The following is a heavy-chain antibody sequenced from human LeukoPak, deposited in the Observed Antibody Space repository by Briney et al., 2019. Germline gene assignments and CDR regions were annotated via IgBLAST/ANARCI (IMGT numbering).Heavy chain of an antibody. CDR1: GFTLSSYE. D-gene: IGHD3-10*01. CDR2: ISSSGSTI. J-gene: IGHJ6*03. Sequence: GGSLRLSCAASGFTLSSYEMNWVRQAPGKGLEWVSYISSSGSTIYYADSVKGRFTISRDNAKNSLYLQMNSLRAEDTAVYYCARDKSKSMGRGVIIKDHSYYYMDVWGKGTTVTISS. V-gene: IGHV3-48*03. CDR3: ARDKSKSMGRGVIIKDHSYYYMDV.